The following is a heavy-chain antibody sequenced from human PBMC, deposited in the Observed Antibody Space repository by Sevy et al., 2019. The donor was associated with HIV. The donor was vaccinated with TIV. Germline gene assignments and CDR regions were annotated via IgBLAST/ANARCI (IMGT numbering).Heavy chain of an antibody. D-gene: IGHD3-3*01. Sequence: GGSLRLSCAASGFTFSRFWMSWVRQAPGKGLEWVANINRDGSERYYVDSVKGRFTFSRDNAKNSLYLQMNSLRGEDTAVFFCARGGVLEWPLGPFDYWGQGTLVTVSS. CDR2: INRDGSER. CDR3: ARGGVLEWPLGPFDY. V-gene: IGHV3-7*03. J-gene: IGHJ4*02. CDR1: GFTFSRFW.